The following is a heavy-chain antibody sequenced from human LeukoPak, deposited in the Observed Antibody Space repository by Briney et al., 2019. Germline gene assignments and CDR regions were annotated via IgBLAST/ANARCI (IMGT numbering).Heavy chain of an antibody. V-gene: IGHV2-70*11. CDR1: GFSLSTSGMC. D-gene: IGHD4-11*01. Sequence: SGPTLVNPTQTLTLTCTFSGFSLSTSGMCVSWIRQPPGKALEWLARIDWDDDKYYSTSLKTRLTISKDTSKNQVVLTMTNMDPVETATYYCARIPSNYDYFDYWGQGTLVTVSS. CDR2: IDWDDDK. CDR3: ARIPSNYDYFDY. J-gene: IGHJ4*02.